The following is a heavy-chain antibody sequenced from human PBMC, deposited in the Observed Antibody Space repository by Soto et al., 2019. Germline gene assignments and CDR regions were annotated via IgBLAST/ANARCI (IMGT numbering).Heavy chain of an antibody. J-gene: IGHJ3*02. V-gene: IGHV3-66*01. CDR1: GFIVSDTY. D-gene: IGHD2-15*01. CDR3: AREPPYCRGGSCSITGDAYDI. CDR2: ISNRGDT. Sequence: GGSLRLYCTASGFIVSDTYVNWVRQAPGKGLEWVSVISNRGDTHYADSVRGRFSLSRDISDNTLHLQMNNLRVEDTAVYYCAREPPYCRGGSCSITGDAYDIWGQGTMVTVSS.